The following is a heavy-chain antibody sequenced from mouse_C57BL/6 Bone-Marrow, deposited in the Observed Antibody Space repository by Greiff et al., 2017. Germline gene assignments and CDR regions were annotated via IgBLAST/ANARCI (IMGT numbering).Heavy chain of an antibody. CDR2: IWSGGST. Sequence: VKLQQSGPGLVQPSQSLSITCTVSGFSLTSYGVHWVRQSPGKGLEWLGVIWSGGSTDYNAAFISRLSISKDNSKSQVFFKMNSLRADDTAIYYCARAGCGYDEGFAYWGQGTLVTVSA. D-gene: IGHD2-2*01. CDR3: ARAGCGYDEGFAY. J-gene: IGHJ3*01. CDR1: GFSLTSYG. V-gene: IGHV2-2*01.